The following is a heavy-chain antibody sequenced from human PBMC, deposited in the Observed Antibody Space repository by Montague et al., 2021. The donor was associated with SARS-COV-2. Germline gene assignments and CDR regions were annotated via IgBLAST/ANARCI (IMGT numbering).Heavy chain of an antibody. V-gene: IGHV3-9*01. CDR3: AKDINSDGEYYFDY. D-gene: IGHD5-18*01. CDR2: ISWNSGSI. Sequence: SLRLACAASGFTFDDYAMHWVRQAPGKGLEWVSGISWNSGSIGYADSVKGRFTISRDNAKNSLYLQMNSLRAEDTALYYCAKDINSDGEYYFDYWGQGTLVTVSS. CDR1: GFTFDDYA. J-gene: IGHJ4*02.